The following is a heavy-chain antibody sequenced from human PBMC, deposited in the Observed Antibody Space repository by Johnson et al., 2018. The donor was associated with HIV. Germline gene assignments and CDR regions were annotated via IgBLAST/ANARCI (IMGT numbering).Heavy chain of an antibody. CDR3: ARGSRYTYDNDDVYLLQAFDI. Sequence: MQLVESGGGLVQPGGSLRLSCAASGFTFSRYWMSWVRQAPGKGLEWVAVISYDGSDKYYADSVKGRFTISRDSSKNTQYLQMNSLRAEDMAVYYCARGSRYTYDNDDVYLLQAFDIWGQGTVVTVSS. V-gene: IGHV3-30*03. CDR1: GFTFSRYW. CDR2: ISYDGSDK. J-gene: IGHJ3*02. D-gene: IGHD3-16*01.